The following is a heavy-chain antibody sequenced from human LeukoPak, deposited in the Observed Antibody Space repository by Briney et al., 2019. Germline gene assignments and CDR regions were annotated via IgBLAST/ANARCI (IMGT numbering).Heavy chain of an antibody. CDR1: GFTFSSYA. J-gene: IGHJ4*02. D-gene: IGHD2-21*02. CDR2: ISGSGGST. Sequence: GGSLRLSCAASGFTFSSYAMSWVRLAPGKGLEWVSAISGSGGSTYYADSVKGRFTISRDNSKNTLYLQMNSLRAEDTAVYYCATKGYCGGDCYSIHTAFYFDYWGQGTLVTVSS. V-gene: IGHV3-23*01. CDR3: ATKGYCGGDCYSIHTAFYFDY.